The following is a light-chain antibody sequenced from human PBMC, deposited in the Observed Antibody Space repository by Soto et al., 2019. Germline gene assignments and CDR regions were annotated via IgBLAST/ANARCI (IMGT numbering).Light chain of an antibody. V-gene: IGKV1-5*03. CDR1: QNINTY. CDR3: QQFRSYPLT. CDR2: KAS. J-gene: IGKJ4*01. Sequence: IQMTQSPYSLSAAVGDRVTIACRASQNINTYLNWYQQKPGKPPKLLIYKASSLETGVPPRFTGSGSGTDFTLTISSLQPEDFATYFCQQFRSYPLTFGGGTKVDIK.